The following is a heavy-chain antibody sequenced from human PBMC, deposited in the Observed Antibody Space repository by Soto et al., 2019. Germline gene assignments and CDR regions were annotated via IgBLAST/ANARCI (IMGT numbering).Heavy chain of an antibody. CDR1: GFTFSSYG. V-gene: IGHV3-33*01. J-gene: IGHJ3*02. Sequence: QVQLVESGGGVVQPGRSLRLSCAASGFTFSSYGMHWVRQAPGKGLEWVAVIWYDGSNKYYADSVKGRFTISRDNSKNTLYLQMNSLRAEDTAVYYCARDLAHEGAFDIWGHGTMVTVS. CDR2: IWYDGSNK. CDR3: ARDLAHEGAFDI.